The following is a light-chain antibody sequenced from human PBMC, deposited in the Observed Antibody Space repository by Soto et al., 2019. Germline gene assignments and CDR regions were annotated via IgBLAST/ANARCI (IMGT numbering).Light chain of an antibody. CDR1: QSVSNNY. Sequence: EIVLTQSPGTLSLSPGERATLSCRASQSVSNNYLAWYQQKPGQAPRLLIYGASSRATGIPDRFSGGGSGTDFSLTISSLEPEDFAVYYCQHRSEWPVSFGQGTRLEIK. V-gene: IGKV3D-20*02. CDR3: QHRSEWPVS. CDR2: GAS. J-gene: IGKJ5*01.